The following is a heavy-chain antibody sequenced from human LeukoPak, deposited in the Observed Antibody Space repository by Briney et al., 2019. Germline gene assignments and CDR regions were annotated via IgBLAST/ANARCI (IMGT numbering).Heavy chain of an antibody. V-gene: IGHV3-30*02. CDR1: GFTFSSYG. J-gene: IGHJ4*02. CDR3: AKDKRYSSSGVDY. D-gene: IGHD6-6*01. Sequence: GGSLRLSCAASGFTFSSYGMHWVRQAPGKGLEWVAFIRYDGSNKYYADSVKGRFTISRDNSKNTLYLQMNSMRAEDTAVYYCAKDKRYSSSGVDYWGQGTLVTVSS. CDR2: IRYDGSNK.